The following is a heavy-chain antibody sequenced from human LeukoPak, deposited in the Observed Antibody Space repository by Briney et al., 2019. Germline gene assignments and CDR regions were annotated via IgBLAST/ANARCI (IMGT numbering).Heavy chain of an antibody. Sequence: GGSLRLSCAASGFTFSSYAMSWVRQAPGKGLEWVSAISGSGGSTYYADSVKGRFTISRDNSKNTLYLQMNSLRAEDTAVYYCAERSSSSPRNGYYGMDVWGQGTTVTVSS. CDR3: AERSSSSPRNGYYGMDV. CDR2: ISGSGGST. J-gene: IGHJ6*02. V-gene: IGHV3-23*01. CDR1: GFTFSSYA. D-gene: IGHD6-13*01.